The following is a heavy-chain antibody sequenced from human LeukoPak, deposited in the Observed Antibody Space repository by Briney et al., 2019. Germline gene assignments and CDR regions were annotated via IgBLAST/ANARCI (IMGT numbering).Heavy chain of an antibody. V-gene: IGHV3-23*01. J-gene: IGHJ4*02. CDR3: AKDRPNYHESNGHYYRPNGNY. D-gene: IGHD3-22*01. Sequence: PGGSLRLSCAASGFTFSTYAMSWVRQAPGKGLEWVSSISGSGDRTFYADSVKDRFTISRDNSENTLYLQMSRLRAEDTAVYYCAKDRPNYHESNGHYYRPNGNYWGQGTLVTVSS. CDR2: ISGSGDRT. CDR1: GFTFSTYA.